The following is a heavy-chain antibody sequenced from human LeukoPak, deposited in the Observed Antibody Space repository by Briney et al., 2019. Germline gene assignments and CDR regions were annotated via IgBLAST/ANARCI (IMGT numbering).Heavy chain of an antibody. CDR3: AREVGVLRCLEWLSEGFDP. Sequence: SETLSLTCTVSGYSISSGYYWGWIRQPPGKGLEWVGSIYHSASTSYNTSIKSRVNISVATSKTQFSPKLSSVTAADTAVYYCAREVGVLRCLEWLSEGFDPWGQGTLVTVSS. CDR1: GYSISSGYY. J-gene: IGHJ5*02. V-gene: IGHV4-38-2*02. D-gene: IGHD3-3*01. CDR2: IYHSAST.